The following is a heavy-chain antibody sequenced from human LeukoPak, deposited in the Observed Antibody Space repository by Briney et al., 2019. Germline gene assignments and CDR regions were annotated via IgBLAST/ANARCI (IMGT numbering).Heavy chain of an antibody. D-gene: IGHD1-26*01. V-gene: IGHV1-18*01. J-gene: IGHJ5*02. CDR1: GYTFTSYG. Sequence: ASVKVSCKASGYTFTSYGISWVRQAPGQGLEWMGWISAYNGNTNYAQKLQGRVTMTTDTSTSTAYMELRSLRSDDTAVYYCARDRVGATKVNPGWFDPWGQGTLVTVSS. CDR2: ISAYNGNT. CDR3: ARDRVGATKVNPGWFDP.